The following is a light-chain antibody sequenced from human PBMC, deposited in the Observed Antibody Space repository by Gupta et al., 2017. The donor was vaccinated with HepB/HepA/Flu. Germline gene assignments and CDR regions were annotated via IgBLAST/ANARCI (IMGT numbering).Light chain of an antibody. CDR2: GAS. CDR1: QSVSSNY. J-gene: IGKJ1*01. V-gene: IGKV3-20*01. Sequence: VLTQSPGTLSLSPGESATLSCRASQSVSSNYLAWYQQKPGQAPRLLIYGASSRATGIPDRFSGSGSGTDFTLIISRLEPEDFAVYYCQQFGSSRTFGQGTKVEIK. CDR3: QQFGSSRT.